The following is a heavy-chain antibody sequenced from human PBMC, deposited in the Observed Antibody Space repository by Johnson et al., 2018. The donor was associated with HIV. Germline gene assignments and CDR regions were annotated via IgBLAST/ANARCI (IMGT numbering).Heavy chain of an antibody. Sequence: QMLLVESGGGVVQPGRSLRLSCAASGFTFSSYGMHWVRQAPGKGLEWVAVIWYDGSNKYYADSMKGRFTISRDNSKNTLYLQMNSLRAEDTAVYYCAKDSATDPFDIWGQGTMVTVSS. V-gene: IGHV3-33*06. J-gene: IGHJ3*02. CDR3: AKDSATDPFDI. CDR2: IWYDGSNK. D-gene: IGHD6-25*01. CDR1: GFTFSSYG.